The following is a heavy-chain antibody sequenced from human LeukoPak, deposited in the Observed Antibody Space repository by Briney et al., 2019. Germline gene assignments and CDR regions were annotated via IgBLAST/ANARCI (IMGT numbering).Heavy chain of an antibody. J-gene: IGHJ6*03. CDR3: ARSDAVRDYYYYYMDV. V-gene: IGHV1-18*01. CDR2: ISAYNGNT. D-gene: IGHD4-17*01. Sequence: ASVKVSCKASGYTFTSYGISWVRQAPGQGLEWMGWISAYNGNTNYAQKLQGRVTMTTDTSTSTAYMELRSMRSDDTAVYYCARSDAVRDYYYYYMDVWGKGTTVTVSS. CDR1: GYTFTSYG.